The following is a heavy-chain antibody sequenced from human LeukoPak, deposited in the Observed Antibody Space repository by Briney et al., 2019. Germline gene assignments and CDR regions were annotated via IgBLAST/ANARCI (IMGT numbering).Heavy chain of an antibody. J-gene: IGHJ4*02. Sequence: GGSLRLSCAASEFTFSNYAMSWVRQAPGKGLEWVSSISASGGSSYYADSGKGRFTISRDNSKSPLYLQMNSLRAEDTAVYYCADSNYWYPVGYWGQGTLVTVSS. CDR2: ISASGGSS. CDR1: EFTFSNYA. D-gene: IGHD4-11*01. CDR3: ADSNYWYPVGY. V-gene: IGHV3-23*01.